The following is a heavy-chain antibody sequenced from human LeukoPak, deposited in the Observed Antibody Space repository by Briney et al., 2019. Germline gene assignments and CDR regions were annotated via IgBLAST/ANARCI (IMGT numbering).Heavy chain of an antibody. Sequence: PSETLSLTCTVSGGSISSSSYYWGWIRQPPGKGLEWIGSIYYSGSTYYNPSLKNRVTISVDTPKNQFSLKLSSVTAADTAIYYCAKHGGYCSSTSCFEYFHHWGQGTLVTVSS. J-gene: IGHJ1*01. CDR1: GGSISSSSYY. V-gene: IGHV4-39*01. D-gene: IGHD2-2*01. CDR2: IYYSGST. CDR3: AKHGGYCSSTSCFEYFHH.